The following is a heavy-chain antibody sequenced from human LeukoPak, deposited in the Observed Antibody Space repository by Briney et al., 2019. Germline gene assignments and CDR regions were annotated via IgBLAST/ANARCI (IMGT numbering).Heavy chain of an antibody. J-gene: IGHJ4*02. Sequence: PSETLSLTCTVSGGSISSYYWSWIRQPAGKGLEWIGRIYTSGSTNYNPSLKSRVTMSVDTSKNQFSLKLSSVTAADTAVYYCARGGYDFWSGPTDYWGQGTLVTVSS. CDR2: IYTSGST. V-gene: IGHV4-4*07. D-gene: IGHD3-3*01. CDR3: ARGGYDFWSGPTDY. CDR1: GGSISSYY.